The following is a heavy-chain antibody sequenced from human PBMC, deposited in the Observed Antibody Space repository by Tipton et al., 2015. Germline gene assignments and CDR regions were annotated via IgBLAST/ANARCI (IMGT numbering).Heavy chain of an antibody. D-gene: IGHD6-13*01. CDR3: ARHVFIQGSWYQWFDP. CDR1: GASISSPNSF. V-gene: IGHV4-39*01. J-gene: IGHJ5*02. Sequence: TLSLTCTVSGASISSPNSFWGWIRQSPGKGLEWIGSILHRGTTYYNPSLRSRVSLSIDTSSNQFSLSLTSVTAADTALYYCARHVFIQGSWYQWFDPWGQGTLVIVSS. CDR2: ILHRGTT.